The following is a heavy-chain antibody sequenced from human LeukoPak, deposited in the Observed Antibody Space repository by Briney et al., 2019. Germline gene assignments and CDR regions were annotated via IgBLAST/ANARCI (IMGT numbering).Heavy chain of an antibody. Sequence: GESLKISCKGSGYSFTSYWIGWVRQMPGKGLEWMGIIYPGDSDTRYSPSFQGQVTISADKSISTAYLQWSSLKASDTATYYCARAPYCSGGSCYSPYDYYGMDVWGQGTTVTVSS. CDR3: ARAPYCSGGSCYSPYDYYGMDV. CDR1: GYSFTSYW. CDR2: IYPGDSDT. J-gene: IGHJ6*02. V-gene: IGHV5-51*01. D-gene: IGHD2-15*01.